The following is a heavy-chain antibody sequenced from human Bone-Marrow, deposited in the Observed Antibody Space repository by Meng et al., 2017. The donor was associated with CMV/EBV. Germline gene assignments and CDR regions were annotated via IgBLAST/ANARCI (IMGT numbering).Heavy chain of an antibody. CDR3: ASVEDYYDSSGYIDH. D-gene: IGHD3-22*01. CDR1: RYTFTGAY. Sequence: KVSSKATRYTFTGAYTQWVRQANGQGFEWMGWINANSGNTNYAQKFQGRLTMTRDTSISAAYMELSWLTSDDSAMYFCASVEDYYDSSGYIDHWGQIMLVTVSS. V-gene: IGHV1-2*02. CDR2: INANSGNT. J-gene: IGHJ4*02.